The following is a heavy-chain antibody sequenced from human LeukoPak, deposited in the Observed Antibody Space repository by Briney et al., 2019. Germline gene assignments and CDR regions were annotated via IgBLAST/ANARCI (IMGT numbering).Heavy chain of an antibody. J-gene: IGHJ4*02. CDR2: ISSSSSYI. D-gene: IGHD2-2*01. Sequence: GGSLRLSCAASGFTFSSYSMNWVRQAPGKGLEWVSSISSSSSYIYYADSVKGRFTISRDNAKNSLYLQMNSLRAEDTAVYYCARVRGEHCSSTCCPYYFDYWGQGTLVTVSS. CDR1: GFTFSSYS. V-gene: IGHV3-21*01. CDR3: ARVRGEHCSSTCCPYYFDY.